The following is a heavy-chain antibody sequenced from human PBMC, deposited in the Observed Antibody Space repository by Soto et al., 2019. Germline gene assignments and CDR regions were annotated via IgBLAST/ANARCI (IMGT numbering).Heavy chain of an antibody. V-gene: IGHV1-69*13. CDR2: IIPILDTA. CDR3: TREWGDPQRSAFDV. D-gene: IGHD2-21*02. J-gene: IGHJ3*01. Sequence: SVKVSCKASGDSFSNYGISWVRQAPGQGLEWVGGIIPILDTANYAQKFQGRVTITADDTSASTTYMELSSLTSEDTSIYYCTREWGDPQRSAFDVWGQGTKVTVSS. CDR1: GDSFSNYG.